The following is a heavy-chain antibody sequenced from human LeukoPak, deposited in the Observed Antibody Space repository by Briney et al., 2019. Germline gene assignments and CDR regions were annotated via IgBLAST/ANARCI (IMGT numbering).Heavy chain of an antibody. CDR2: IYYSGST. J-gene: IGHJ6*03. CDR1: GGSISSGGYS. V-gene: IGHV4-30-4*07. D-gene: IGHD3-22*01. Sequence: PSETLSLTCAVSGGSISSGGYSWSWIRQPPGKGLEWIGYIYYSGSTYYNPSLKSRVTISVDTSKNQFSLKLSSVTAADTAVYYCARYYYDSSGYRYMDVWGKGTTVTISS. CDR3: ARYYYDSSGYRYMDV.